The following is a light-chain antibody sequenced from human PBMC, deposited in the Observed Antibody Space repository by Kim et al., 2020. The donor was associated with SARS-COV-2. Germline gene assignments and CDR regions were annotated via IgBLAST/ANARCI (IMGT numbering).Light chain of an antibody. CDR2: EVT. CDR3: SSYGGSNNLL. V-gene: IGLV2-8*01. J-gene: IGLJ2*01. Sequence: QSLSISCTGTSSDVGGYNYVSWYQQHPGKAPKLMIYEVTKRPSGVPDRFSGSKSDNTASLTVSGLQAEDEADYYCSSYGGSNNLLFGGGTKLTVL. CDR1: SSDVGGYNY.